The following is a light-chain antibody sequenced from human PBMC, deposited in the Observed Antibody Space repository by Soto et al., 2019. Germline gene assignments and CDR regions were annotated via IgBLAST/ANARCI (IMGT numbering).Light chain of an antibody. J-gene: IGLJ1*01. V-gene: IGLV2-14*01. Sequence: QSALTQPASVSGSPGQSITISCTETSSDVGGYNYVSWYQQHPGKAPKLMIYDVSNRPSGVSNRFSGSKSGNTASLTISGLQAEDEADYYCSSYTSSSTPCVFGTGTKLTVL. CDR2: DVS. CDR1: SSDVGGYNY. CDR3: SSYTSSSTPCV.